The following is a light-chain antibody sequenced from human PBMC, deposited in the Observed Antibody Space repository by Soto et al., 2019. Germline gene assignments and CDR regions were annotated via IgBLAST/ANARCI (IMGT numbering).Light chain of an antibody. CDR1: SSNIGSKT. CDR3: AAWDDSLDGSVV. Sequence: QSVLTKPPSASGTPGQRVTISCSGSSSNIGSKTVNWYQQLPGTAPKLLIYSNNQRPSGVPDRFSGSKSGTSASLAISGLQSEDEADYYCAAWDDSLDGSVVFGGGTKLTVL. V-gene: IGLV1-44*01. J-gene: IGLJ2*01. CDR2: SNN.